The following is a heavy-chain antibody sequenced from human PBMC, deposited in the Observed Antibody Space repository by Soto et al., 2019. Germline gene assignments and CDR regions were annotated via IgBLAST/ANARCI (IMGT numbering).Heavy chain of an antibody. CDR3: SGGSYQQPLDY. CDR1: GFTFSSYG. CDR2: IWYDGSNK. D-gene: IGHD1-26*01. V-gene: IGHV3-33*01. J-gene: IGHJ4*02. Sequence: QVQLVESGGGVVQPGRSLRLSCAASGFTFSSYGMHWVRQAPGKGLEWVAVIWYDGSNKYYADSVKGRFTISRDNSKNTLYLQMNSLIAEDTAVYYCSGGSYQQPLDYWGQGTLVTVSS.